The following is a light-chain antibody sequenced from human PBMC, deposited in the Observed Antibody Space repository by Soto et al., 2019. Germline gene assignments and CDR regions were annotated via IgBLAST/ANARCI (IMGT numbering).Light chain of an antibody. CDR2: GNS. CDR3: QSYDSSLIYV. V-gene: IGLV1-40*01. J-gene: IGLJ1*01. CDR1: SSNIGAGYD. Sequence: QSVLTQPPSVSGAPGQRVTISCTGSSSNIGAGYDVRWYQQLPGTAPKLLIYGNSNRPSGVPDRFSGSKSGTSASLAITGLQAEDEADYYCQSYDSSLIYVFGTGTKVTVL.